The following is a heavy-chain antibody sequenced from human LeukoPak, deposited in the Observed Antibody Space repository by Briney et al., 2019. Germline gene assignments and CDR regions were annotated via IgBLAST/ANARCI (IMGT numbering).Heavy chain of an antibody. Sequence: SETLSLTCAVSGGSISSGGYSWSWIRQPPGKGLEWIGYIYHSGSTYYNPSLKSRVTISVDRSKNQFSLKLSSVTAADTAVYYCARQRREDKSAYRPFEIWGQGTMVTVSS. J-gene: IGHJ3*02. CDR3: ARQRREDKSAYRPFEI. CDR2: IYHSGST. CDR1: GGSISSGGYS. D-gene: IGHD3-16*01. V-gene: IGHV4-30-2*01.